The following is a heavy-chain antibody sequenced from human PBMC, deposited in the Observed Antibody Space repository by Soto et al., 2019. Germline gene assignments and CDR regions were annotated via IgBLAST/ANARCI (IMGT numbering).Heavy chain of an antibody. CDR1: GFVFEDHG. D-gene: IGHD4-17*01. V-gene: IGHV3-20*04. CDR2: INWDGGVT. Sequence: EVQLVESGGGVVRPGGSLRLSCAASGFVFEDHGLSWVRQGLGKGLEWVCGINWDGGVTSYTDSVKGRFTISRDNNKKSLPLQMHSLRAGDTALYFGVRSNTVSRGANFDLWGRGTQVTVSS. CDR3: VRSNTVSRGANFDL. J-gene: IGHJ4*02.